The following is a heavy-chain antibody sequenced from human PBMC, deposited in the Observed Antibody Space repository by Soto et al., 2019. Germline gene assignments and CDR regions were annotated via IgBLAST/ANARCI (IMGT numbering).Heavy chain of an antibody. J-gene: IGHJ4*02. D-gene: IGHD3-16*01. CDR1: GYTFTNYW. CDR3: VRPNFGALTHFDF. CDR2: IFPGDSGT. Sequence: GESLKISCKAIGYTFTNYWIGWVRQTPGKGLEWMGIIFPGDSGTRYNPSFEGQVTVSAAESISTAYLQWNTLKASDTAMYYCVRPNFGALTHFDFWGQGTLVTVSS. V-gene: IGHV5-51*01.